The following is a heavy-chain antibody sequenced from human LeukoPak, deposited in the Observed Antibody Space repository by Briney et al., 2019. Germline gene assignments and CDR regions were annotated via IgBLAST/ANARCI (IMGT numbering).Heavy chain of an antibody. CDR1: GFTFSSYS. CDR2: ISSSSSYI. J-gene: IGHJ6*03. CDR3: AKGQNRGYMDV. D-gene: IGHD2/OR15-2a*01. V-gene: IGHV3-21*04. Sequence: PGGSLRLSRAASGFTFSSYSMNWVRQAPGKGLEWVSSISSSSSYIYYADSVKGRFTISRDNSKNTLYLQMSSLSAEDTALYYCAKGQNRGYMDVWGKGTTVTISS.